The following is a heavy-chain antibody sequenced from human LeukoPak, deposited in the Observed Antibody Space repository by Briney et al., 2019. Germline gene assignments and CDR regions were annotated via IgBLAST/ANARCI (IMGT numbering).Heavy chain of an antibody. CDR1: GYTFTSYG. V-gene: IGHV1-18*01. CDR3: ARDQSKYGMDV. CDR2: ISAYNGNT. J-gene: IGHJ6*02. Sequence: ASVKVSCKASGYTFTSYGISWVRQAPGQGLEWMGWISAYNGNTNYAQKLQGRVTMTTDTSTSTAYTELRSLRSDDTAVYYCARDQSKYGMDVWGQGTTVTVSS.